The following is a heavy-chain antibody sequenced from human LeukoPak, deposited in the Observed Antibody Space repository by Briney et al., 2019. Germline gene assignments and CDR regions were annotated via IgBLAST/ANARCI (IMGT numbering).Heavy chain of an antibody. CDR3: ARATVAGRGEFDY. J-gene: IGHJ4*02. Sequence: GGSLRLSCAASGFTFSFYSMNWVRQAPGKGLEWISYISSSSNIIYSADSVKGRFTISGDNAKNSLYLEMSRLRDEDTAVYYCARATVAGRGEFDYWGQGTLVTVSS. CDR1: GFTFSFYS. D-gene: IGHD6-19*01. V-gene: IGHV3-48*02. CDR2: ISSSSNII.